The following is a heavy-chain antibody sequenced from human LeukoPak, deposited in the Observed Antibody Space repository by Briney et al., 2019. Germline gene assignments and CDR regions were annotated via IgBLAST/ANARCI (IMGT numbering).Heavy chain of an antibody. D-gene: IGHD5-18*01. CDR2: ISYDGSNK. V-gene: IGHV3-30*18. Sequence: PGRSPRLSCAASGFTFSSYGMHWVRQAPGKGLEWVAVISYDGSNKYYADSVKGRFTISRDNSKNTLYLQMNSLRAEDTAVYYCAKVDTGYYYYGMGVWGQGTTVTVSS. CDR1: GFTFSSYG. J-gene: IGHJ6*02. CDR3: AKVDTGYYYYGMGV.